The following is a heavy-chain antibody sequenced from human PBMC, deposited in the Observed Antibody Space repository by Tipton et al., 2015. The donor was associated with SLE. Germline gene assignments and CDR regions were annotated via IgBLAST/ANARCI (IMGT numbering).Heavy chain of an antibody. CDR2: IDTDGTTT. CDR3: ATARGVEGSRVVFDY. Sequence: SLRLSCAASGFTFSSYWMHWVRQAPGKGLVWVSRIDTDGTTTDYAESVKGRFTISRDNAKNTLSLQMNSLSSGDTAVYYCATARGVEGSRVVFDYWGRGTLVTVSS. CDR1: GFTFSSYW. J-gene: IGHJ4*02. D-gene: IGHD3-3*01. V-gene: IGHV3-74*01.